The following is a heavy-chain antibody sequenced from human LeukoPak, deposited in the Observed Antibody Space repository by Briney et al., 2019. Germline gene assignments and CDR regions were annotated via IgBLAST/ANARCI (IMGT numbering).Heavy chain of an antibody. D-gene: IGHD3-10*01. CDR1: GFTFSSYA. J-gene: IGHJ4*01. CDR3: AKDLGLVGSGSYFFDY. V-gene: IGHV3-23*01. Sequence: GGSLRLSCAASGFTFSSYAMSWVRQALGEGLQWVSAVSGTAINTYYADSVKGRFTISRDNSKNTLYLQMNSLRAEDTAVYYCAKDLGLVGSGSYFFDYWGHGILVTVSS. CDR2: VSGTAINT.